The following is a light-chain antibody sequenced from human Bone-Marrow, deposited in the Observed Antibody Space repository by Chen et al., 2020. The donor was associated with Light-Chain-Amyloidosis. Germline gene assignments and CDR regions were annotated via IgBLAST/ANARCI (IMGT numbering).Light chain of an antibody. J-gene: IGLJ3*02. CDR3: QVWDRSSDRPV. V-gene: IGLV3-21*02. CDR1: NIGSTS. CDR2: DDS. Sequence: SYALTQPSSVSVAPGQTATIACGGNNIGSTSVHWYQQTPGQAPLLVVYDDSDRPSGIPERWSGSNSGNTATLTSSRVEAGDGADYYGQVWDRSSDRPVFGGGTKLTVL.